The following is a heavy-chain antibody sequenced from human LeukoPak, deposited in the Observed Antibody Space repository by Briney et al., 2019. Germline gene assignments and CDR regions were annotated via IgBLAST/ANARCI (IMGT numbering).Heavy chain of an antibody. CDR2: IYYSGST. D-gene: IGHD6-19*01. CDR1: GGSISSYY. V-gene: IGHV4-59*12. CDR3: ASHMAVTGTKGFDY. J-gene: IGHJ4*02. Sequence: SETLSLTCTVSGGSISSYYWSWIRQPPGKGLEWIGYIYYSGSTNYNPSLKSRVTMSVDQSKNQFSLNVYSVTAADTAVYYCASHMAVTGTKGFDYWGQGTLVTVSS.